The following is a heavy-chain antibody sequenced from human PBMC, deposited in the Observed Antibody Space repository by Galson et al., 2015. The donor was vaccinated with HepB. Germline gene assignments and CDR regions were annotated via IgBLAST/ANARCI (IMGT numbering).Heavy chain of an antibody. CDR3: ARINAKAVRIYYFYGMDV. Sequence: SVKVSCKASSSTFTNYGISWVRQAPGQGLEWMGWISVSNGNTNYAQNLQGRLTMTTDTSTSTAYMELRSLRSDDTAVYYCARINAKAVRIYYFYGMDVWGQGTTVIVSS. D-gene: IGHD6-6*01. V-gene: IGHV1-18*04. CDR2: ISVSNGNT. J-gene: IGHJ6*02. CDR1: SSTFTNYG.